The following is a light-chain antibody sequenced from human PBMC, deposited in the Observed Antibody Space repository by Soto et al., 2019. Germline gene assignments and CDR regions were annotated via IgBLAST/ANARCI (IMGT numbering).Light chain of an antibody. CDR2: DTS. CDR3: LLCYSAAGV. CDR1: TGAVTSNHH. Sequence: QAVVTQGPSLTVSPGGTVTLTCGSSTGAVTSNHHPYRFQQKAGQTPRTLIYDTSNKHSWTPARFSGSLIGDKAALTLAGAQPEDEAQCYCLLCYSAAGVFGGGTKLTVL. V-gene: IGLV7-46*01. J-gene: IGLJ2*01.